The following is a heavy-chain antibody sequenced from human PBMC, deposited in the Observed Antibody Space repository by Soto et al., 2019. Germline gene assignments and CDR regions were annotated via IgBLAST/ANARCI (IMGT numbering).Heavy chain of an antibody. CDR2: INAGNGNT. V-gene: IGHV1-3*01. CDR1: GYTFTSYA. Sequence: ASVKVSCKASGYTFTSYAMHWVRQAPGQRLEWMGWINAGNGNTKYSQKFQGRVTITRDTSASTACMELSSLRSEDTAVYYCARVAWSGSYSAFDYWGQGTLVTVSS. D-gene: IGHD1-26*01. J-gene: IGHJ4*02. CDR3: ARVAWSGSYSAFDY.